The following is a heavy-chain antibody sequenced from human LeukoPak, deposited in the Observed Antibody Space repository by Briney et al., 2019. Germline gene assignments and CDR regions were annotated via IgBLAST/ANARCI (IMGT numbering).Heavy chain of an antibody. V-gene: IGHV1-69*13. Sequence: GASVKVSCKASGGTFSSYAISWVRQAPGQGLEWMGGIIPIFGTANYAQKFQGRVTITADESTSTAYMELSSLRSDDTAVYYCARGTTTVARHFDYWGQGTLVTVSS. D-gene: IGHD4-23*01. J-gene: IGHJ4*02. CDR3: ARGTTTVARHFDY. CDR2: IIPIFGTA. CDR1: GGTFSSYA.